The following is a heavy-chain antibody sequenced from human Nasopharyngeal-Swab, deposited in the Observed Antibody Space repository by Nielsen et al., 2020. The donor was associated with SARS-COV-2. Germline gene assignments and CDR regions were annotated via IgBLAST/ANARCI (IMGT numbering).Heavy chain of an antibody. Sequence: SKTLSLTCTVSGGSIRSYYWSWIRQPPGKGLEWIGYIYYSGSTNYNPSLKSRVTISVDTSKNQFSLKVNSVTAADTAVYYCARDRLSGLDYWGQGTLVTVSS. CDR1: GGSIRSYY. J-gene: IGHJ4*02. V-gene: IGHV4-59*01. CDR3: ARDRLSGLDY. D-gene: IGHD6-19*01. CDR2: IYYSGST.